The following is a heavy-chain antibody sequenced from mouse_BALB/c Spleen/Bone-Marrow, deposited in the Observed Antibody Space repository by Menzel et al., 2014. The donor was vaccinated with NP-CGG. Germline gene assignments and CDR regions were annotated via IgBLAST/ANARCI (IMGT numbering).Heavy chain of an antibody. CDR3: ATMITDWYFDV. CDR2: IDPANGNT. V-gene: IGHV14-3*02. CDR1: GFYIKDTY. D-gene: IGHD2-4*01. Sequence: EVQLQQSGAELVKPGASVKLSCTASGFYIKDTYMHWVKQRPEQGLEWIGRIDPANGNTKYDPKFQGKATITADTSSNTSYLQRSSLTSEDTAVYYCATMITDWYFDVWGAGTTVTVSS. J-gene: IGHJ1*01.